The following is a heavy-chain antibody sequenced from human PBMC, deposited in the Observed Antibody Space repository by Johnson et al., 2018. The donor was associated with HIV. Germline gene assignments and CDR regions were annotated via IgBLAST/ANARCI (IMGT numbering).Heavy chain of an antibody. CDR3: ARHTGYDAFDI. Sequence: VQLVESGGGLVQPGGSLRLSCAASGFTFSSYWMSWVRQAPGKGLEWVSGISWNSGSVDYADSVKGRFTISRDNAKNSLYLQMNSLRAEDTAVYYCARHTGYDAFDIWGQGTMVTVSS. J-gene: IGHJ3*02. CDR1: GFTFSSYW. V-gene: IGHV3-48*04. CDR2: ISWNSGSV. D-gene: IGHD2-21*01.